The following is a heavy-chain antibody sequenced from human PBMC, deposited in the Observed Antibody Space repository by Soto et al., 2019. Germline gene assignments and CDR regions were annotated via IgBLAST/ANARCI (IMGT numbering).Heavy chain of an antibody. CDR1: GWSCSGYY. CDR3: ARFTTIEDIVANYGMDV. CDR2: INHSGST. V-gene: IGHV4-34*01. J-gene: IGHJ6*02. D-gene: IGHD5-12*01. Sequence: SETLSLTCAFYGWSCSGYYWSWIRQPPGKGLEWIGEINHSGSTNYNPSLKSRVTISVDTSKNQFSLKLSSVTAADTAVYYCARFTTIEDIVANYGMDVWGQGTTVTVSS.